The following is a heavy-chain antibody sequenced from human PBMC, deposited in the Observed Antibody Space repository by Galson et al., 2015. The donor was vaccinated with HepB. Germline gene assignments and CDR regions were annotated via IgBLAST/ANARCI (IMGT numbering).Heavy chain of an antibody. Sequence: SLRLSCAASGFTFSSYHMHWVRQAPGKGLEWVAIVWYDATYNYYAASVKGRFTISRDNSKNTLYLQMNSLRAEDTAVYHCVRDGIYCRGGWCHPYWGQGTLVSVSS. D-gene: IGHD2-15*01. CDR1: GFTFSSYH. V-gene: IGHV3-33*01. CDR2: VWYDATYN. CDR3: VRDGIYCRGGWCHPY. J-gene: IGHJ4*02.